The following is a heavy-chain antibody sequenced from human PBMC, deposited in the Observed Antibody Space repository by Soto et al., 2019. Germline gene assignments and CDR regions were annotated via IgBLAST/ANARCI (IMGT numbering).Heavy chain of an antibody. CDR3: AKDLRRVRGVISLPTKIGYYYYGMDV. D-gene: IGHD3-10*01. CDR2: ISYDGSNK. V-gene: IGHV3-30*18. Sequence: GGSLRLSCAASGFTFSSYGMHWVRQAPGKGLEWVAVISYDGSNKYYADSVKGRFTISRDNSKNTLYLQMNSLRAEDTAVYYCAKDLRRVRGVISLPTKIGYYYYGMDVWGQGTTVTVSS. CDR1: GFTFSSYG. J-gene: IGHJ6*02.